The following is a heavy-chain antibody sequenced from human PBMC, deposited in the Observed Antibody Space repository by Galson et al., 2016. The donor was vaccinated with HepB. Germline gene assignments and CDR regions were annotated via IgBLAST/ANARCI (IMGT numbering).Heavy chain of an antibody. CDR3: AKINIGGYSSGWGGSFDI. CDR2: IRGSDDST. D-gene: IGHD6-19*01. J-gene: IGHJ3*02. V-gene: IGHV3-23*01. CDR1: EFTLRNYA. Sequence: SLRLSCAASEFTLRNYAMNWVRLAPGKGPEWVSVIRGSDDSTFYAGSVRGRFTISRDDAKNTLYLQMNSLRAEDTAVYYCAKINIGGYSSGWGGSFDIWGQGTMVTVSS.